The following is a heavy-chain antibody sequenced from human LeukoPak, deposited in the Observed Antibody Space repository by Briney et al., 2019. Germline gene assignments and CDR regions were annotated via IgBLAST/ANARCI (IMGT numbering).Heavy chain of an antibody. CDR1: GFTFSSYG. D-gene: IGHD1-1*01. Sequence: GGSLRLSCVAPGFTFSSYGMNWVRQAPGKGLEWVSVISGSGDSTFYADSVKGRFTISRDNSKNTLYLHMNSLRAEDTAVYYCAKSPYDGPSNYYMDVWGKGTTVTISS. V-gene: IGHV3-23*01. CDR2: ISGSGDST. J-gene: IGHJ6*03. CDR3: AKSPYDGPSNYYMDV.